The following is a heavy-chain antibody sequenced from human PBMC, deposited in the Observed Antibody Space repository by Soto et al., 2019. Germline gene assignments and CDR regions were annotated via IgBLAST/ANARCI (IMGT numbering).Heavy chain of an antibody. CDR3: ARATPAGSADF. J-gene: IGHJ4*02. D-gene: IGHD2-2*01. CDR1: GGSISSSSYY. CDR2: IYYSGSS. Sequence: SETLSLTCTVSGGSISSSSYYWGWIRQPPGKGLEWIGSIYYSGSSYSNPSLKSRVTISADTSKNQFSLRLTSVTAADTAVYFCARATPAGSADFWGQGTLVTVSS. V-gene: IGHV4-39*07.